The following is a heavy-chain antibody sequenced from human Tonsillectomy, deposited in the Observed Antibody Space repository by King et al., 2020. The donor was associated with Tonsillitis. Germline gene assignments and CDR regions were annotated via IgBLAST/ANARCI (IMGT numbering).Heavy chain of an antibody. V-gene: IGHV4-39*01. D-gene: IGHD3-9*01. CDR1: GAAISSSSYY. Sequence: QLQESGPGLVKPSETLSLTCTVSGAAISSSSYYWGWIRQPPGKGLEWIGSIYYSGSTYYNPSLKSRVTISVDTSRNQFSLKLSSVSASDTAVYYCERQVRLLDYYDMLTGAWYFDLWGRGTLVTVSS. CDR3: ERQVRLLDYYDMLTGAWYFDL. J-gene: IGHJ2*01. CDR2: IYYSGST.